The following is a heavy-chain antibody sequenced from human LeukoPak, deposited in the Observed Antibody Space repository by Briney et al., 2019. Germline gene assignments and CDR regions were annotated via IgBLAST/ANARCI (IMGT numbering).Heavy chain of an antibody. CDR3: ASSGDVMVRGVISWFDP. Sequence: GRSLRLSCAASGFTFSSYAMHWVRQAPGKGLEWVAVISYDGSNKYYADSVKGRFTISRDNPKNTLYLQMNSLRAEDTGVYYCASSGDVMVRGVISWFDPWGQGTLVTVSS. J-gene: IGHJ5*02. CDR2: ISYDGSNK. D-gene: IGHD3-10*01. V-gene: IGHV3-30*04. CDR1: GFTFSSYA.